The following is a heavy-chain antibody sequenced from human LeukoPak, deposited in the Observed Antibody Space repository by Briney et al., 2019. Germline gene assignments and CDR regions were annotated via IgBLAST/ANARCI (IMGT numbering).Heavy chain of an antibody. CDR2: ISNSGSLK. V-gene: IGHV3-48*04. J-gene: IGHJ4*02. D-gene: IGHD1-26*01. CDR1: GFIFYSYA. Sequence: GGSLRLSCEGSGFIFYSYAMHWVRQAPGKGLEWVSYISNSGSLKYYADSVKGRFTISRDNAKNSLYLQMDSLRAEETAVYYCARNEGSFWGQGTLVTVSS. CDR3: ARNEGSF.